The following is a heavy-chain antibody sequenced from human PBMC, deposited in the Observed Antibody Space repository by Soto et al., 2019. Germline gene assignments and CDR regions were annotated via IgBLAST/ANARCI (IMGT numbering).Heavy chain of an antibody. CDR3: ARHPGHYDILTGYTTYYFDY. CDR1: GGSIGTYY. J-gene: IGHJ4*02. D-gene: IGHD3-9*01. Sequence: SETLSLTCTVSGGSIGTYYWSWIRQPPGTGLEWIGYIYYRGNTDYNPSLKSRVTISLDTPKNQFSLKLSSVTAADTAVYYCARHPGHYDILTGYTTYYFDYWGQGILVTVSS. CDR2: IYYRGNT. V-gene: IGHV4-59*08.